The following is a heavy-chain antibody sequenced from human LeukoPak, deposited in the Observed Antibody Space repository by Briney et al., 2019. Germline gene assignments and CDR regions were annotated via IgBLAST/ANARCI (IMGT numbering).Heavy chain of an antibody. V-gene: IGHV4-38-2*01. CDR3: ATFGVVARGDY. Sequence: TSETLSLTCAVSGYSISSGYYWGWIRQPPGKGLEWIGSIYQSGSTYYNPSLKSRVTISVDTSKNQFSLKLSSVTAADTAVYYCATFGVVARGDYWGQGTLVTVSS. CDR1: GYSISSGYY. D-gene: IGHD5-12*01. J-gene: IGHJ4*02. CDR2: IYQSGST.